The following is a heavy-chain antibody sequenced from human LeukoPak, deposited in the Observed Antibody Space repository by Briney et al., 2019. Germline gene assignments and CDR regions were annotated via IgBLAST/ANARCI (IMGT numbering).Heavy chain of an antibody. V-gene: IGHV4-39*07. CDR3: ARRSDISGYFPYFDY. Sequence: KPSETLSLTCTVSGGSISSSSYYWGWIRQPPGKGLEWIGSIYYSGSTYYNPSLKSRVTISVDTSKNQFSLKLSSVTAANTAVYYCARRSDISGYFPYFDYWGQGTLVTVSS. CDR1: GGSISSSSYY. J-gene: IGHJ4*02. D-gene: IGHD3-22*01. CDR2: IYYSGST.